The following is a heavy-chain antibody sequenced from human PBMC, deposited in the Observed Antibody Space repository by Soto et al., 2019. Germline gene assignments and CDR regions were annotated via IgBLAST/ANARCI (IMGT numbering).Heavy chain of an antibody. V-gene: IGHV6-1*01. CDR3: ARSSVGTNKVFFDY. D-gene: IGHD7-27*01. CDR1: GDSVSSNIAT. J-gene: IGHJ4*02. CDR2: TYYRSKWHN. Sequence: PSQTLSLTCAISGDSVSSNIATWNWIRQSPSRGLEWLGRTYYRSKWHNEYAVSVKSRITIISDTSKNQVSLQQNSMTPEDTAVYYCARSSVGTNKVFFDYWGQGSVVTVSS.